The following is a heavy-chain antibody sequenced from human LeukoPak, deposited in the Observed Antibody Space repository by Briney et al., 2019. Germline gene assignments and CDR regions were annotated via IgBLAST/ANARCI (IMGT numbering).Heavy chain of an antibody. CDR3: ARAQRGYSYGYDY. D-gene: IGHD5-18*01. J-gene: IGHJ4*02. Sequence: SETLPLTCTVSGGSISSSSYYWGWIRQPPGKGLEWIGSIYYSGSTYYNPSLKSRVTISVDTSKNQFSLKLSSVTAADTAVYYCARAQRGYSYGYDYWGQGTLVTVSS. CDR2: IYYSGST. V-gene: IGHV4-39*01. CDR1: GGSISSSSYY.